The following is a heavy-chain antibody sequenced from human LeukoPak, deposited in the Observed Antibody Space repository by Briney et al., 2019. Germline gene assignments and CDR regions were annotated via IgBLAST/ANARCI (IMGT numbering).Heavy chain of an antibody. D-gene: IGHD4-17*01. V-gene: IGHV1-8*03. CDR3: ARDPDYAVRGP. J-gene: IGHJ5*02. Sequence: GASLKVSCKASGYTFTSYDINCVGQAAGQGLEWMGWINPNSGNTGYAQKFQGRVTITRKTSISTAYMELSSLRCEDTAVYYCARDPDYAVRGPWGQGTLVTVSS. CDR2: INPNSGNT. CDR1: GYTFTSYD.